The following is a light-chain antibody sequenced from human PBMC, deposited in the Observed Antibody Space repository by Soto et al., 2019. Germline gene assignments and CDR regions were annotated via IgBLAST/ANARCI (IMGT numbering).Light chain of an antibody. CDR2: DAS. CDR3: QQRSNWPAT. J-gene: IGKJ1*01. CDR1: QSVSSY. Sequence: EIVLTQSPATLSLSPGERATLSCRASQSVSSYLAWYQQKAGQAPRLLIYDASSRATGIPARFRGSGSGTDFTLTISSLEPEDFAVYYCQQRSNWPATFGQGTKVDIK. V-gene: IGKV3-11*01.